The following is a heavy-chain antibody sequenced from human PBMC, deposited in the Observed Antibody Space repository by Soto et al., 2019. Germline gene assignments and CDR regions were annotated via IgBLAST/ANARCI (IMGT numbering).Heavy chain of an antibody. CDR1: GGSSSSSSYY. CDR2: IFYSGST. J-gene: IGHJ6*04. D-gene: IGHD2-15*01. V-gene: IGHV4-39*01. CDR3: ARHLTYCSAGSCYSDFPYYGMDV. Sequence: SETLSLTCTVSGGSSSSSSYYWGWIRQPPGKGLEWIGSIFYSGSTYYNPSLKSRVTISVDTSKNQFSLKLSSVTAADTAVYYCARHLTYCSAGSCYSDFPYYGMDVWGKGTTVTVSS.